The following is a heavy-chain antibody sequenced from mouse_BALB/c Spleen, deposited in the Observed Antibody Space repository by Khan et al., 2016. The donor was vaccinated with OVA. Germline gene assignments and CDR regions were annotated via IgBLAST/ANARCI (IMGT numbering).Heavy chain of an antibody. CDR2: ISSGDST. J-gene: IGHJ3*01. CDR3: GRDYGLAY. V-gene: IGHV5-6-5*01. D-gene: IGHD1-1*01. Sequence: EVELVESGGGLVKPGGSLKLSCAASGFTFSNYAMSWVRQSPEKRLEWVASISSGDSTYYPDSVKGRFTISRDNARNILYLQMSSLRSEDTAMYYCGRDYGLAYWGQGTLVTVSA. CDR1: GFTFSNYA.